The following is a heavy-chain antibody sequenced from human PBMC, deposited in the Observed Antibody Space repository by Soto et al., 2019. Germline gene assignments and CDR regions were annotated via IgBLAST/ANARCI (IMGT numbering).Heavy chain of an antibody. V-gene: IGHV2-5*02. Sequence: QITLKESGPTLVKPTQTLTLTCTFSGFSLSTSGVGVGWIRQPPGKALEWLALIYSDDDKRYSPSLKSRLTIXXDXSRXQVVLTMTNMDPVDTATYYCAHRQGQWRSGDWFDPWGQGTLVTVSS. J-gene: IGHJ5*02. D-gene: IGHD6-19*01. CDR3: AHRQGQWRSGDWFDP. CDR2: IYSDDDK. CDR1: GFSLSTSGVG.